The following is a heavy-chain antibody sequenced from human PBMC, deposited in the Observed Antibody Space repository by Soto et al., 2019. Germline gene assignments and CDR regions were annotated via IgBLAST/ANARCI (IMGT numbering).Heavy chain of an antibody. CDR3: ARGGAYCGGDCYSN. CDR1: GYTFTSYD. Sequence: QVQLVQSGAEVKKPGASVKVSCKASGYTFTSYDINWVRQATGQGLEWMGWMNPNSGNTGYAQKFQGRVTMTRNTSISTAYMELSSLRSEATAVYYCARGGAYCGGDCYSNWGQGPLVTVSS. CDR2: MNPNSGNT. J-gene: IGHJ4*02. D-gene: IGHD2-21*02. V-gene: IGHV1-8*01.